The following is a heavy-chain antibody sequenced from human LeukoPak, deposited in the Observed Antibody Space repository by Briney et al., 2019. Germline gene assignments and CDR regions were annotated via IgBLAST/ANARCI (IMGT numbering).Heavy chain of an antibody. CDR2: ISYDGSNK. V-gene: IGHV3-30*03. Sequence: GSLRLSCAASGFTFSSYGMHWVRQAPGKGLEWVAVISYDGSNKYYADSVKGRFTISRDNSKNTLYLQMNSLRAEDTAVYYCASAYSSSWYPFDYWGQGTLVTVSS. CDR3: ASAYSSSWYPFDY. J-gene: IGHJ4*02. D-gene: IGHD6-13*01. CDR1: GFTFSSYG.